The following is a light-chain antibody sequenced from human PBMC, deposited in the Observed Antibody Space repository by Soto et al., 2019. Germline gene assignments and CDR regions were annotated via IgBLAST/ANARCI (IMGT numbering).Light chain of an antibody. CDR3: ISYKTDDTFV. J-gene: IGLJ1*01. Sequence: QSALTQPASVSGSPGQSITISCAGTRSDIGASNSVSWYQDLPGRSPTLIIYEATNRPSGVSERFSGSKAGDTASLTISGLQADDESEYFCISYKTDDTFVFGGGTKLTVL. V-gene: IGLV2-14*01. CDR1: RSDIGASNS. CDR2: EAT.